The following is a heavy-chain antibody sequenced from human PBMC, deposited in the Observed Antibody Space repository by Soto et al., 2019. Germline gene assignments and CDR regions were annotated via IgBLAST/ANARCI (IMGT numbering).Heavy chain of an antibody. CDR3: AASIFYYGMDV. CDR1: GYAFTNYW. V-gene: IGHV5-51*01. J-gene: IGHJ6*02. CDR2: IYPGDSDT. Sequence: GESLKISCKGSGYAFTNYWIGWVRQMPGRGLEWMGIIYPGDSDTKYNPSFQGQVTISADKSITTTYLQWSSLKASDTAIYYCAASIFYYGMDVWGQGTTVTVSS.